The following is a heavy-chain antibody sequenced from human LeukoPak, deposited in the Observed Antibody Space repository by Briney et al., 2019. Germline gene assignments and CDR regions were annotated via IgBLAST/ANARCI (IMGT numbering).Heavy chain of an antibody. J-gene: IGHJ4*02. V-gene: IGHV1-2*02. CDR1: GYTFSDYY. D-gene: IGHD5-12*01. CDR2: INPNSGAT. Sequence: GASVKVSCEASGYTFSDYYIHWVRQAPGQGLEWMAWINPNSGATNSAQQFQGRVTMTRDTSISTAYMEMSSLRSDDTAVYYCARIGDSAYDYWGQGTLVTVSS. CDR3: ARIGDSAYDY.